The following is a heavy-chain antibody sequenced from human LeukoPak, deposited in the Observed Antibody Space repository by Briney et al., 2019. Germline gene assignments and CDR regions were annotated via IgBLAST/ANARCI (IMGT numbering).Heavy chain of an antibody. CDR1: GFTFSSYS. Sequence: PGGSLRLSCAAPGFTFSSYSMNWVRQAPGKGLEWVSSISSSSSYIYYADSVKGRFTISRDNAMNSLYLQMNSLRAEDTAVYYCARDSDSGSYMDYWGQGTLVTVSS. V-gene: IGHV3-21*01. CDR3: ARDSDSGSYMDY. CDR2: ISSSSSYI. J-gene: IGHJ4*02. D-gene: IGHD1-26*01.